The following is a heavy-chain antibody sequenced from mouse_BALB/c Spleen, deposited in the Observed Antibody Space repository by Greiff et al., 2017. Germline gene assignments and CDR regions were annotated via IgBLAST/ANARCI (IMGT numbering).Heavy chain of an antibody. Sequence: QVQLQQSGAELVMPGASVKMSCKASGYTFTDYWMHWVKQRPGQGLEWIGAIDTSDSYTSYNQKFKGKATLTVDESSSTAYMQLSSLTSEDSAVYYCARYNYRYPFDYWGQGTTLTVSS. J-gene: IGHJ2*01. CDR3: ARYNYRYPFDY. CDR1: GYTFTDYW. CDR2: IDTSDSYT. D-gene: IGHD2-14*01. V-gene: IGHV1-69*01.